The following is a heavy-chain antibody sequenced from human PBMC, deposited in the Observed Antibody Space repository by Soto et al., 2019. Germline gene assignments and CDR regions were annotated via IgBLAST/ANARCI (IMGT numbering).Heavy chain of an antibody. CDR1: GDSISSENW. V-gene: IGHV4-4*02. J-gene: IGHJ6*02. CDR3: ARDAGASRYYGMDV. Sequence: SETLSLTCTVSGDSISSENWLTWFLQAPGKGLEWIGEIYQSGATHYTPSLKSRVRISLDKSKNQFSLKLHSVTAADTAVYYCARDAGASRYYGMDVWGQGTTVTVSS. D-gene: IGHD2-8*02. CDR2: IYQSGAT.